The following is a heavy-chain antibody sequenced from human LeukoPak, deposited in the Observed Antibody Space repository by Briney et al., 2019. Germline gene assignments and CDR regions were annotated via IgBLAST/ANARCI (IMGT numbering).Heavy chain of an antibody. J-gene: IGHJ3*02. CDR1: CGSLSSYY. D-gene: IGHD3-3*01. V-gene: IGHV4-4*07. Sequence: VKPSETPFLTFTVSCGSLSSYYWGWVRQPPGEGLEWVWGIYNSGSTNYNPSLKSRVTMSVDTSKNQFSLKLSSVTAADTAVYYCARDRRYYDFWSGYHDAFDIWGQGTMVTVSS. CDR2: IYNSGST. CDR3: ARDRRYYDFWSGYHDAFDI.